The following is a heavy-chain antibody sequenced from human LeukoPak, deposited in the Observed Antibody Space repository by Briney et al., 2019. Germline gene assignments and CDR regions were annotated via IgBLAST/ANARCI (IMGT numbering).Heavy chain of an antibody. V-gene: IGHV3-48*03. Sequence: PGGSLRLSCAASGFTVSTYEMSWVRRAPGKGLEWVSYISSGGSPIYYADSVKGRFTISRDNAKNSLFLQMNSLRAEDTAVYYCARENTEDAFDIWGQGTMVTVSS. D-gene: IGHD1/OR15-1a*01. CDR3: ARENTEDAFDI. CDR1: GFTVSTYE. J-gene: IGHJ3*02. CDR2: ISSGGSPI.